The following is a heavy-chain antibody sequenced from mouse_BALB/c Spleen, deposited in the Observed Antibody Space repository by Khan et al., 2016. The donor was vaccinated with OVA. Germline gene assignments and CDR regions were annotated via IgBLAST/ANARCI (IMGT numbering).Heavy chain of an antibody. D-gene: IGHD1-2*01. CDR2: ISDLAYTI. CDR3: ARGGGTAPFAY. V-gene: IGHV5-15*02. CDR1: GFTFSDYG. J-gene: IGHJ3*01. Sequence: EVQLVESGGGLVQPGGSRKLSCAASGFTFSDYGMAWVRQAPGKGPEWVAFISDLAYTIYYADTVTGRFNISRENVKNTPYLEMSSLGSEDTAMYYCARGGGTAPFAYWGQGTLVTVSA.